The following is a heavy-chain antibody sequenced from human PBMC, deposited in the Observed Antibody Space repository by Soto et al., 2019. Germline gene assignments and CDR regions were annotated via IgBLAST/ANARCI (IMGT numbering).Heavy chain of an antibody. CDR1: GYSISSGYY. Sequence: PSETLSLTCAVSGYSISSGYYWGWIRQPPGKGLEWIGSIYHSGSTYYNPSLKSRVTISVDTSKNQFSLKLSSVTAADTAVYYCASAYYYDSSGRLDVWGQGTTVTVSS. V-gene: IGHV4-38-2*01. CDR2: IYHSGST. D-gene: IGHD3-22*01. CDR3: ASAYYYDSSGRLDV. J-gene: IGHJ6*02.